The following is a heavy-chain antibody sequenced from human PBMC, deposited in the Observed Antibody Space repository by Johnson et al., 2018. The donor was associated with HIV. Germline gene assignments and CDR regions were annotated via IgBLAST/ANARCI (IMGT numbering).Heavy chain of an antibody. J-gene: IGHJ3*02. CDR3: SLSYSSSSNAFDI. CDR1: GFTFSSNS. CDR2: IYSGGST. D-gene: IGHD6-6*01. Sequence: VQLVESGGGLIQTGGSLRLSCAASGFTFSSNSMRWVRQAPGKGPEWVSVIYSGGSTSYADSVKGRFTISRDNAKNSLYLQMNSLRAEDTALYYCSLSYSSSSNAFDIWGQGTMVTVSS. V-gene: IGHV3-53*01.